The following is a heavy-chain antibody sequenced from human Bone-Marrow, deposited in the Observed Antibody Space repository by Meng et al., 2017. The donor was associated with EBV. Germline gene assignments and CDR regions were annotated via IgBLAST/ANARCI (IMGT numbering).Heavy chain of an antibody. D-gene: IGHD4-17*01. CDR1: GGTFSSYA. CDR2: IIPIFGKA. CDR3: ARDTHDYGDLTFFDY. Sequence: QVQLVQAGAEVKKPGSSVKVSCKASGGTFSSYAISWVRQAPGQGLEWMGGIIPIFGKANYAQKFQGRVTITADKSTSTAYMELSSLRSEDTAVYYCARDTHDYGDLTFFDYWGQGTLVTVSS. V-gene: IGHV1-69*06. J-gene: IGHJ4*02.